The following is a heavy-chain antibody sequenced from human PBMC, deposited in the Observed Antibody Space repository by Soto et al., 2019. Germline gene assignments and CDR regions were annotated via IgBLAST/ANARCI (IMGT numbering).Heavy chain of an antibody. CDR3: AKDLVAAAAS. J-gene: IGHJ5*02. V-gene: IGHV3-23*01. CDR1: GFTFSNYA. D-gene: IGHD6-13*01. CDR2: ISESGGST. Sequence: DGQLLVSGGGLGKSGGTLRLSCVGSGFTFSNYAMSWVRQAPGKGLEWVSGISESGGSTHYAESVRGRFAITRDNSKNTVYLQMNGLRAEDTEVYYCAKDLVAAAASWGQGSLVTVSS.